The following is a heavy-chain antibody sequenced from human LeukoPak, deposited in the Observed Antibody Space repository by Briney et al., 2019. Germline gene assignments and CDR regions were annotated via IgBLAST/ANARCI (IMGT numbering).Heavy chain of an antibody. D-gene: IGHD3-16*02. CDR2: ISWNSGSI. CDR3: ARDEDDYVWGSYRHSDF. J-gene: IGHJ4*02. CDR1: GFTFDDYA. Sequence: SGGSLRLSCAASGFTFDDYAMHWVRHAPGKGLEWVSGISWNSGSIGYADSVKGRFTISRDNAKNSLYLQMNSLRAEDTAVYYCARDEDDYVWGSYRHSDFRGQGTLVTVSS. V-gene: IGHV3-9*01.